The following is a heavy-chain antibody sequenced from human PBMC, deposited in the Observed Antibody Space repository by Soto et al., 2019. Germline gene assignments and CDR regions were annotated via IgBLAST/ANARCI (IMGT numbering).Heavy chain of an antibody. Sequence: EVQLVESGGGLVQPGGSLRLSCAASGFTFSRYPMHWVRQAPGKGLVWVSRIHHDGSGTTYADSVKGRFTISRDNPKKTLYLEMNSLSAEETALHYCARGTHYGLDVWGQGTTVTVSS. J-gene: IGHJ6*02. V-gene: IGHV3-74*01. CDR3: ARGTHYGLDV. D-gene: IGHD2-2*01. CDR1: GFTFSRYP. CDR2: IHHDGSGT.